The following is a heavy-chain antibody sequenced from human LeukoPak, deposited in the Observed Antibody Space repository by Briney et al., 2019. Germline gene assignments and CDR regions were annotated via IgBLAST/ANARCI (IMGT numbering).Heavy chain of an antibody. V-gene: IGHV4-31*03. CDR2: IYYSGST. CDR1: GGSISSGGYY. Sequence: SETLSLTCTVSGGSISSGGYYWSWIRQHPGKGLEWIGYIYYSGSTYYNPSLKSRVTISVDTSKNQFSLKLSSVTAADTAVYYCAREGVAVAASFDYWGQGTLVTVSS. J-gene: IGHJ4*02. D-gene: IGHD6-19*01. CDR3: AREGVAVAASFDY.